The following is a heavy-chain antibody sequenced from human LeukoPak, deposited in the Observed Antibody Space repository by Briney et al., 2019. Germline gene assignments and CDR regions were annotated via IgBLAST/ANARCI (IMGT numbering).Heavy chain of an antibody. CDR3: ARLGKYQLSWFDP. D-gene: IGHD2-2*01. Sequence: PSETLSLTCAVYGGSFSGYYWSWIRQPPGKGLEWIGEINHSGSTNYNPSLKSRVTISVETSKNQFSLKLSSVTAADTAVYYCARLGKYQLSWFDPWGQGTLVTVSS. CDR2: INHSGST. CDR1: GGSFSGYY. V-gene: IGHV4-34*01. J-gene: IGHJ5*02.